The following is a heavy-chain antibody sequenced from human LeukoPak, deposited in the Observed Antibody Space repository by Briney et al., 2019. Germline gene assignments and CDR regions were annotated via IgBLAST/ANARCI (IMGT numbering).Heavy chain of an antibody. CDR3: ARQARGYYYSSGFKRTYYMDV. J-gene: IGHJ6*03. CDR2: IYYSGRT. D-gene: IGHD3-22*01. V-gene: IGHV4-39*01. CDR1: GFTFSSYG. Sequence: GSLRLSCAASGFTFSSYGMSWIRQPPGKGLEGVGSIYYSGRTYYNPSLKRRGTISVDTSKNQFSLKLSSVPAADTAVYYCARQARGYYYSSGFKRTYYMDVGGKGTTVTIS.